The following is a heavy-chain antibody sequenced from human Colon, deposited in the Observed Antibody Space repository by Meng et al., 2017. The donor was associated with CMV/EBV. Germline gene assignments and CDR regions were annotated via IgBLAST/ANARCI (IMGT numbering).Heavy chain of an antibody. J-gene: IGHJ5*02. V-gene: IGHV3-23*01. CDR3: AKVKSGSYYGWFDP. D-gene: IGHD1-26*01. CDR2: ISGSGGST. Sequence: SGFTFSSYAMSWVRQAPGKGLEWVSAISGSGGSTYYADSVKGRFTISRDNSKNTLYLQMNSLRAEDTAVYYCAKVKSGSYYGWFDPWGQGTLVTVSS. CDR1: GFTFSSYA.